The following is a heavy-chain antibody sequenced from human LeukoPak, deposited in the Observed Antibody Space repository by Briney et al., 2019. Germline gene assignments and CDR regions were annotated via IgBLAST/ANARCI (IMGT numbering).Heavy chain of an antibody. J-gene: IGHJ3*02. D-gene: IGHD2-15*01. CDR3: AGVVVAATGTAFDI. Sequence: GESLKISCKGSGYTFTGYYMHWVRQAPGQGLEWMGWINPNSGGTNYAQKFQGRVTMTRDTSISTAYMELSRLRSDDTAVYYCAGVVVAATGTAFDIWGQGTMVTVSS. CDR1: GYTFTGYY. CDR2: INPNSGGT. V-gene: IGHV1-2*02.